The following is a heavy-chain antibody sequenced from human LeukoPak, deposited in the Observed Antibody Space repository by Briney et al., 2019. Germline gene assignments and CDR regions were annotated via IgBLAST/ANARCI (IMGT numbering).Heavy chain of an antibody. V-gene: IGHV4-59*01. CDR3: ARGGSPVPLY. Sequence: SETLSLTCTVSGGSISSYYWSWIRQPPGKGLEWIGYIYYSGSSNYNPSLKSRVILSVDTSKNQFSLKLSSVTAADTAVYYCARGGSPVPLYWGQGTLVTVSS. D-gene: IGHD1-26*01. CDR2: IYYSGSS. CDR1: GGSISSYY. J-gene: IGHJ4*02.